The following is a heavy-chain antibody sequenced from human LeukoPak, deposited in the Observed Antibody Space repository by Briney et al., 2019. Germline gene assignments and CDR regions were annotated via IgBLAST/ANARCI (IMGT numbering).Heavy chain of an antibody. D-gene: IGHD2/OR15-2a*01. CDR3: AKDGSMPWGYYMDV. J-gene: IGHJ6*03. CDR2: ISSSGSTI. Sequence: GGSLRLSCAASGFTFSSYEMNWVRQAPGKGLEWVSYISSSGSTIYYADSLKGRFTISRDNAKNSLYLEMNSLRAEDTAVYYCAKDGSMPWGYYMDVWGKGTTVTISS. V-gene: IGHV3-48*03. CDR1: GFTFSSYE.